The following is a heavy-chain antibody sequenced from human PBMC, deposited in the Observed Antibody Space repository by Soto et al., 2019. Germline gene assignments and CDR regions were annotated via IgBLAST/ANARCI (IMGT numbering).Heavy chain of an antibody. V-gene: IGHV3-30-3*01. CDR3: ASSYFYDSGGYYPFDY. D-gene: IGHD3-22*01. Sequence: QVQLVESGGGVVQPGTSLRLSCAASGFSFSTYAMYWVRQAPGRGLEWVAVISDDGNTKYYADSVKGRFTTSRDNSRNTLYLQIYSLRTEDAAVYYCASSYFYDSGGYYPFDYWGQGTLVTVSS. J-gene: IGHJ4*02. CDR1: GFSFSTYA. CDR2: ISDDGNTK.